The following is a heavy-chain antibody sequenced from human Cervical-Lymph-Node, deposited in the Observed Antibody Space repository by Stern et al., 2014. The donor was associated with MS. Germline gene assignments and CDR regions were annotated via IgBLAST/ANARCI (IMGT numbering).Heavy chain of an antibody. J-gene: IGHJ2*01. Sequence: VQLVESGPGLVKPSETLSLTCTVSGGSITNRDYWGWIRQSPGKGLEWIGSVYYSGITYYRPSLKSRATIYIDTSRNQLFLKLNSLTATDTAVYFCARGVTAVTNYVPNWCFDLWGRGTLVTVSS. D-gene: IGHD4-11*01. V-gene: IGHV4-39*02. CDR1: GGSITNRDY. CDR2: VYYSGIT. CDR3: ARGVTAVTNYVPNWCFDL.